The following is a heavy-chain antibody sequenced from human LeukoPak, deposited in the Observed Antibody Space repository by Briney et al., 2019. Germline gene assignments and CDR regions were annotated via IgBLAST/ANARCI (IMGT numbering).Heavy chain of an antibody. CDR1: GYTFTSYG. CDR3: ARNRRTGYCSSTSCYNDYSNYAYYYGMDV. Sequence: ASVKVSCKASGYTFTSYGISWVRQAPGQGLEWMGWISAYNGNTNYAQKLQGRVTMTTDTSTSTAYMELRSLRSDDTAVYYCARNRRTGYCSSTSCYNDYSNYAYYYGMDVWGQGTTVTVSS. D-gene: IGHD2-2*02. V-gene: IGHV1-18*01. J-gene: IGHJ6*02. CDR2: ISAYNGNT.